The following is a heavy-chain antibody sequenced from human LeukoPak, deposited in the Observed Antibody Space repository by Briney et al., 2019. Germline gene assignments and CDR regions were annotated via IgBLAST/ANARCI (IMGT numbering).Heavy chain of an antibody. J-gene: IGHJ6*03. CDR2: IRSKANSFGT. CDR1: GLTFSGSA. CDR3: TSEDYYYSYMDV. V-gene: IGHV3-73*01. Sequence: GGSLRLSCAASGLTFSGSAMHWVRQASGKGLEWVGRIRSKANSFGTESAASVKGRFTTSRDDSTNTAYIQINSLKTEDTAVYYCTSEDYYYSYMDVWGKGTTVTVSS.